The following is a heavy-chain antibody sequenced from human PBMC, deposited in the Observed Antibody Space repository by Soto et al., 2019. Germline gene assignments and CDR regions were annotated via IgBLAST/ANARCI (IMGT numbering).Heavy chain of an antibody. CDR2: IWYDGSNK. CDR3: ARDCSGGSCYGAHGMDV. J-gene: IGHJ6*02. Sequence: GGSLRLSCAASGFTFSSYGMHWVRQAPGKGLEWVAVIWYDGSNKYYADSVKGRFTISRDNSKNTLYLQMNSLRAEDTAVYYCARDCSGGSCYGAHGMDVWGQGTTVTISS. V-gene: IGHV3-33*01. D-gene: IGHD2-15*01. CDR1: GFTFSSYG.